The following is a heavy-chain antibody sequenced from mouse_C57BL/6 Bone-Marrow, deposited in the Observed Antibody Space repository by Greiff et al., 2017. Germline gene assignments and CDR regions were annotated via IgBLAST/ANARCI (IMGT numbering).Heavy chain of an antibody. D-gene: IGHD1-1*01. CDR1: GYSFTDYN. J-gene: IGHJ3*01. Sequence: VQLQQSGPELVKPGASVKISCKASGYSFTDYNMNWVKQSNGKSLEWIGVINPNYGTTSYNQKFKGKATLTVDPSSSTAYMQLNSLTSEDSAVYYCAREGYGSSFAWFAYWGRGTLVTVSA. CDR3: AREGYGSSFAWFAY. V-gene: IGHV1-39*01. CDR2: INPNYGTT.